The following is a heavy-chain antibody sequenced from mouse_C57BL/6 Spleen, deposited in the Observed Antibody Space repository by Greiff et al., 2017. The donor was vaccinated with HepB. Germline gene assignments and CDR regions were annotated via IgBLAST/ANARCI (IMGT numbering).Heavy chain of an antibody. D-gene: IGHD2-5*01. CDR1: GFTFTDYY. CDR2: IRNKANGYTT. CDR3: ARYRSNYRYFDY. Sequence: EVKVVESGGGLVQPGGSLSLSCAASGFTFTDYYMSWVRQPPGKALEWLGFIRNKANGYTTEYSASVKGRFTISRDNSQSILYLQMNALRAEDSATYYCARYRSNYRYFDYWGQGTTLTVSS. V-gene: IGHV7-3*01. J-gene: IGHJ2*01.